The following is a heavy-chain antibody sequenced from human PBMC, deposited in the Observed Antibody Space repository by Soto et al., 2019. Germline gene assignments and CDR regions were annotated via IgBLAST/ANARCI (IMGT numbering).Heavy chain of an antibody. CDR1: GFTFSSYA. CDR2: ISGSGGST. Sequence: GGSLRLSCAASGFTFSSYAMSWVRQAPGKGLEWVSAISGSGGSTYYADSVKGRFTISRDNSKNTLYLQMNSLRAEDTAVYYCAEQSSGYYYPRAPAAFDIWGQGTMVTVSS. V-gene: IGHV3-23*01. J-gene: IGHJ3*02. D-gene: IGHD3-22*01. CDR3: AEQSSGYYYPRAPAAFDI.